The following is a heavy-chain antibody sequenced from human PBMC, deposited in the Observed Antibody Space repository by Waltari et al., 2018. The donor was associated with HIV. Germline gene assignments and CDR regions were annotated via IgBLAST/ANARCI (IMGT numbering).Heavy chain of an antibody. CDR3: ARVHDFWSGYCCHAFDI. V-gene: IGHV3-53*01. J-gene: IGHJ3*02. CDR1: GFSVSTYA. CDR2: LRTSGNT. Sequence: EVQLVESGGGLIQPGGSLRLSCAASGFSVSTYAMTWVRQAPWKGREFVAVLRTSGNTYYADSVKGRFTMSRDSSKNCLYLQMNSLGAEDTAVYYCARVHDFWSGYCCHAFDIWGQGTMVTVSS. D-gene: IGHD3-3*01.